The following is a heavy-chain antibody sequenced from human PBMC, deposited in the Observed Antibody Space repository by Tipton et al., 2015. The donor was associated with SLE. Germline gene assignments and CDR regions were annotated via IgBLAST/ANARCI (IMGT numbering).Heavy chain of an antibody. J-gene: IGHJ6*03. CDR2: INHSAST. CDR3: ARPRYYGSGSYYPGIMDV. Sequence: TLSLTCAVYGGSFSGYYWSWIRQPPGKGLEWIGEINHSASTNYNPSLKSRVTISVDTSKNQFSLKLSSVTAADTAVYYCARPRYYGSGSYYPGIMDVWGKGTTVTVSS. CDR1: GGSFSGYY. D-gene: IGHD3-10*01. V-gene: IGHV4-34*01.